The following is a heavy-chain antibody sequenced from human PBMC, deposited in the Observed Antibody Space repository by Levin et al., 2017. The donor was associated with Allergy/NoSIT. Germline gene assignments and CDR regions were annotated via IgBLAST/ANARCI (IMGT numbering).Heavy chain of an antibody. CDR3: AKGLRGYSSGWYGSDY. CDR2: ISGSGGST. Sequence: GGSLRLSCAASGFTFSSYAMSWVRQTPGKGLEWVSAISGSGGSTYYADSVKGRFTISRDNSKNTLYLQMNSLRAEDTAVYYCAKGLRGYSSGWYGSDYWGQGTLVTVSS. D-gene: IGHD6-19*01. CDR1: GFTFSSYA. V-gene: IGHV3-23*01. J-gene: IGHJ4*02.